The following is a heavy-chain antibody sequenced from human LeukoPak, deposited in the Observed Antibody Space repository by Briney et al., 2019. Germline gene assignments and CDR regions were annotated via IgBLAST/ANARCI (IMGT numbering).Heavy chain of an antibody. J-gene: IGHJ4*02. CDR3: AKDVPASWAPDY. CDR1: GFTFSDYF. CDR2: VSQDEVTK. D-gene: IGHD1-14*01. Sequence: PGRSLRLSCAASGFTFSDYFMHWVRQVPGKGLEWVASVSQDEVTKLYVDSVKGRFTISRDNFKNTLYLRMNSLRGEDTAVYYCAKDVPASWAPDYWGQGTLVAVSS. V-gene: IGHV3-30*18.